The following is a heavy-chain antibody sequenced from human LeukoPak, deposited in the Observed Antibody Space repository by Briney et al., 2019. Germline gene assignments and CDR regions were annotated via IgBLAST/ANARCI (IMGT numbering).Heavy chain of an antibody. J-gene: IGHJ4*02. CDR1: GFAFISYG. V-gene: IGHV3-30*03. D-gene: IGHD3-3*01. Sequence: GGSLRLSCAASGFAFISYGMNWVRQAPGKGLGWVAVISYDGSNKYYADSVKGRFTISRDNSKNTLYLQMNSLRAEDTAVYYCASSTDPDFWSGYEAPNDYWGQGTLVTVSS. CDR3: ASSTDPDFWSGYEAPNDY. CDR2: ISYDGSNK.